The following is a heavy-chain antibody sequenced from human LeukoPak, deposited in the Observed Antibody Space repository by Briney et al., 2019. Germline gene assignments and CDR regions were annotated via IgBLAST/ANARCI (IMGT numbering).Heavy chain of an antibody. CDR1: GGSISSYY. J-gene: IGHJ4*02. V-gene: IGHV4-59*01. CDR2: IYYSGST. Sequence: SETLSLTCTVSGGSISSYYWSWIRQPPGKGLEWIGYIYYSGSTNYNPSLKSRVTISVDTSKNQFSLKLSSVTAADTAVYYCARVYYYGSGTNEYYFDYWGQGTLVTVSS. D-gene: IGHD3-10*01. CDR3: ARVYYYGSGTNEYYFDY.